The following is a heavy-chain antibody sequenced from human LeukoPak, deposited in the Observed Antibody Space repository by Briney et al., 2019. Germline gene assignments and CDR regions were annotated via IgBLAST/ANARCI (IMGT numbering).Heavy chain of an antibody. CDR2: IKSKTDGGTT. Sequence: PGGSLRLSCAASGFTFSNAWMSWVRQAPGKGLEWVGRIKSKTDGGTTDYAAPVKGRFTISRDDSKNTLYLQMNSLRAEDTAVYYCAKRIAVAGPYFDYWGQGTLVTVSS. J-gene: IGHJ4*02. D-gene: IGHD6-19*01. CDR1: GFTFSNAW. V-gene: IGHV3-15*01. CDR3: AKRIAVAGPYFDY.